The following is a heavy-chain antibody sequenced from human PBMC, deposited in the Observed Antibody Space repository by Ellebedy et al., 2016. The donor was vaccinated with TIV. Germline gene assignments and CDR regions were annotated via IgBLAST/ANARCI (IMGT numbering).Heavy chain of an antibody. V-gene: IGHV3-23*01. CDR2: ISGSGGST. Sequence: PGGSLRLSCASSGFTFSSYAMNWVRQAPGRGLEWVSAISGSGGSTYYADSGKGRFTISRDNSKNTLSLQMNSLRADDTVVYYCAKGEGEYVIYFDHWGQGTLVTVSS. CDR3: AKGEGEYVIYFDH. CDR1: GFTFSSYA. J-gene: IGHJ4*02. D-gene: IGHD3-16*01.